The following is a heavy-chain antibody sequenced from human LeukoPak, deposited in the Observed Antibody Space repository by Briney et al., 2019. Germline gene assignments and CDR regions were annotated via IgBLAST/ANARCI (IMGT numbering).Heavy chain of an antibody. CDR1: GGSISSYY. Sequence: SETLSLTCTVSGGSISSYYWSWIRQPPGRGLEWIGYIYYSGSTNYNPSLKSRVAISVDTSKNDFSLKLSSVTAADTAVYYCARGRRFDYWGQGTLVTVSS. CDR3: ARGRRFDY. V-gene: IGHV4-59*12. CDR2: IYYSGST. J-gene: IGHJ4*02.